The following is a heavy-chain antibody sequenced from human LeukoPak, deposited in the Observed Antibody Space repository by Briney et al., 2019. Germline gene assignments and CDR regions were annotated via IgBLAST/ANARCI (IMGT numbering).Heavy chain of an antibody. CDR2: ISFDGSNK. D-gene: IGHD3-16*01. Sequence: GRSLRLSCAASGFTFSSYAMHWVRQPPGKGLEWVAVISFDGSNKYYADSVKGRFTISRDNSKNTLYLQMNSLRAEDTAVYYCAREELGSSLGFDPWGQGTLVTVSS. CDR3: AREELGSSLGFDP. J-gene: IGHJ5*02. CDR1: GFTFSSYA. V-gene: IGHV3-30-3*01.